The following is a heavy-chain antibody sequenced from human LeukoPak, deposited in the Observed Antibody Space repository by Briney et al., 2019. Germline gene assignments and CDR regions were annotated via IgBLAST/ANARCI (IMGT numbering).Heavy chain of an antibody. V-gene: IGHV3-7*01. D-gene: IGHD4-17*01. CDR1: GFTFSSYW. J-gene: IGHJ6*02. Sequence: GGSLRLSCAASGFTFSSYWMSWVRQAPGKGLEWVANIKQDGSEKYYVDSVKGRFTISRDNAKNSLYLQMNSLRAEDTAVYYCASATVTTPSYYYYGMDVWGQGTTVTVSS. CDR2: IKQDGSEK. CDR3: ASATVTTPSYYYYGMDV.